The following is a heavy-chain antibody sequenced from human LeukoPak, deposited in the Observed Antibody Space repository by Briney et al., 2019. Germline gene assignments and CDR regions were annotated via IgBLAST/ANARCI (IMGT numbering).Heavy chain of an antibody. CDR2: IYYSGST. D-gene: IGHD3-16*01. Sequence: SETLSLTCTVSGGSISSSSYYWGWIRQPPGKGLEWIGSIYYSGSTYYNPSLKSRGTISVDTSKNQFSLKLRSVTATDTAVYYCAKGLRLGEPANLDYWGQGTLVTVSS. V-gene: IGHV4-39*01. CDR1: GGSISSSSYY. J-gene: IGHJ4*02. CDR3: AKGLRLGEPANLDY.